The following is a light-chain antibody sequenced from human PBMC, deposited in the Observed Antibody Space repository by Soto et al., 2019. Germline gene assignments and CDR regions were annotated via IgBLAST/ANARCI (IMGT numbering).Light chain of an antibody. CDR2: KAS. CDR1: QSISSW. J-gene: IGKJ1*01. Sequence: DIQMTQSPSTLSASVGDRVTITCRASQSISSWLAWYQQKPGKAPKLLIYKASSLESGLPSRFSGSGSGTEFTLTISSLQPDYFSTYYCQQYNSSPTFGQGTKVEIK. CDR3: QQYNSSPT. V-gene: IGKV1-5*03.